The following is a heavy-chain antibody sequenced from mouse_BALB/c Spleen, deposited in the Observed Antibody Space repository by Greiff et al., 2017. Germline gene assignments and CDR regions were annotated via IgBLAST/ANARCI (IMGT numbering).Heavy chain of an antibody. CDR1: GFTFSDFY. D-gene: IGHD2-14*01. V-gene: IGHV7-1*02. CDR3: ARDAGYRSPFAY. CDR2: SRNKANDYTT. J-gene: IGHJ3*01. Sequence: DVMLVESGGGLVQPGGSLRLSCATSGFTFSDFYMEWVRQPPGKRLEWIAASRNKANDYTTEYSASVKGRFIVSRDTSQSILYLQMNALRAEDTAIYYCARDAGYRSPFAYWGQGTLVTVSA.